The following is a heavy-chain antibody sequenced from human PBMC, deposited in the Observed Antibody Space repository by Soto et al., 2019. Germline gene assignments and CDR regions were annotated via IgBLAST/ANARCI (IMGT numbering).Heavy chain of an antibody. J-gene: IGHJ5*02. D-gene: IGHD3-10*01. CDR1: GFTFSSYW. CDR2: INSDGGST. CDR3: AKDEDYYGSGSPNWFDP. Sequence: GGSLRLSCAASGFTFSSYWMHWVRQAPGKGLEWVSGINSDGGSTNYADSVKGRFTISRDNSKNTLYLQMNSLRAEDTAVYYCAKDEDYYGSGSPNWFDPWGQGTLVTVSS. V-gene: IGHV3-74*01.